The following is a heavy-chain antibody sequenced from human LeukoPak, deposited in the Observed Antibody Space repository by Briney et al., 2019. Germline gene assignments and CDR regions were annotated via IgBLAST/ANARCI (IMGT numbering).Heavy chain of an antibody. D-gene: IGHD2-2*01. Sequence: ASVKVSCKASGYTFTAYSMHWVRQAPGQGLEWMGWINPNSGGTNYAQKFQGRVTMTRDTSISTAYMELSRLRSDDTAVYYCASSRGYCSSTSCYAHYYYGMDVWGQGTTVTVSS. V-gene: IGHV1-2*02. CDR1: GYTFTAYS. CDR3: ASSRGYCSSTSCYAHYYYGMDV. J-gene: IGHJ6*02. CDR2: INPNSGGT.